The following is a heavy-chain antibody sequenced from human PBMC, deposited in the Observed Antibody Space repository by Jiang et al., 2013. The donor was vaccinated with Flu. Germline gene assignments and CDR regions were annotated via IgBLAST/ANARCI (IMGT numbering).Heavy chain of an antibody. CDR3: ARVGTTGTTGAFDI. D-gene: IGHD1-1*01. J-gene: IGHJ3*02. CDR2: IYYSGST. V-gene: IGHV4-59*01. Sequence: GPGLVKPSETLSLTCTVSGGSISSYYWSWIRQPPGKGLEWIGYIYYSGSTNYNPSLKSRVTISVDTSKNQFSLKLSSVTAADTAVYYCARVGTTGTTGAFDIWGQGTMVTVSS. CDR1: GGSISSYY.